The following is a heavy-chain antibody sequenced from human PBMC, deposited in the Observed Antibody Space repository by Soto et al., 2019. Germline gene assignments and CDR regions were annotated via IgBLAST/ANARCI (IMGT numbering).Heavy chain of an antibody. J-gene: IGHJ5*02. CDR2: ISVYNGNT. Sequence: QVQLVQSGAEVKKPGASVKVSCEASGYTFSSNSIGWVRQAPGQGLEWMGWISVYNGNTIYAQKFKGRVTMTTDTSTSTAYMELRNLRSDDTAVYYCARGLGGSGYHFGSWFDPWGQGTLVTVSS. V-gene: IGHV1-18*01. CDR3: ARGLGGSGYHFGSWFDP. CDR1: GYTFSSNS. D-gene: IGHD3-22*01.